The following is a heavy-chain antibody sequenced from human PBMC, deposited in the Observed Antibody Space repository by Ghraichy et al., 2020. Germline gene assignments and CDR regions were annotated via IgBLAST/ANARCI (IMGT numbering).Heavy chain of an antibody. CDR2: TFYRSKWYN. J-gene: IGHJ4*02. V-gene: IGHV6-1*01. D-gene: IGHD3-10*01. CDR3: ARGGDFRVRGVSVYGSYYFDD. CDR1: GDSVSSNTAA. Sequence: SETLSLTCAISGDSVSSNTAAWNWIRQSPSRGLEWLGRTFYRSKWYNDYGVSVKGRITINPDTSKNQISLQLNSVTPEDTAVYYCARGGDFRVRGVSVYGSYYFDDWGPGTLATDSS.